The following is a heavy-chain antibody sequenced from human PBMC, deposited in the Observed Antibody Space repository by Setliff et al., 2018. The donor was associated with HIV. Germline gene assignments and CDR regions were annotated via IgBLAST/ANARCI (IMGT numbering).Heavy chain of an antibody. CDR1: GYTFINYG. CDR2: ISAYNGNT. V-gene: IGHV1-18*01. CDR3: SRSGVPPYYYYGMDV. J-gene: IGHJ6*02. Sequence: ASVKVSCKSSGYTFINYGISWVRQAPGQGLEWMGWISAYNGNTNYAQKFQGRVTMITDTSTTTAFMELRSLKADDTGIYYCSRSGVPPYYYYGMDVWGQGTTVTVSS. D-gene: IGHD3-10*01.